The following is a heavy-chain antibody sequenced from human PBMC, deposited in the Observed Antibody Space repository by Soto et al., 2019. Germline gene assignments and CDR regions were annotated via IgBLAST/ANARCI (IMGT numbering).Heavy chain of an antibody. CDR2: ISAYNGDT. Sequence: QVQLVQSGAEVKKPGASVKVSCKASGYTFTSHGISWVRQAPGQGLEWMGWISAYNGDTNYAQKLQGRVTVTTDTSMSTAYMELRSLRSEDTAVYYCARMVRGSNIDYYHYMDVWGKGTTVTVSS. J-gene: IGHJ6*03. CDR3: ARMVRGSNIDYYHYMDV. CDR1: GYTFTSHG. V-gene: IGHV1-18*01. D-gene: IGHD3-10*01.